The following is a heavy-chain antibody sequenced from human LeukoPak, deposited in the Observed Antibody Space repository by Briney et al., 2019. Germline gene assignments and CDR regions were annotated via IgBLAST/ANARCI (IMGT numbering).Heavy chain of an antibody. CDR2: IYHSGSA. J-gene: IGHJ4*02. D-gene: IGHD6-19*01. CDR1: GGSISNYY. V-gene: IGHV4-59*08. CDR3: ARVVYSTGCIDY. Sequence: PSETLSLTCTVSGGSISNYYWSWIRQPPGKGLEWIGFIYHSGSAYYKPSLKSRVTISVDTSNNQFSLKLSSVTAADTAVYYCARVVYSTGCIDYWGQGTLVTVSS.